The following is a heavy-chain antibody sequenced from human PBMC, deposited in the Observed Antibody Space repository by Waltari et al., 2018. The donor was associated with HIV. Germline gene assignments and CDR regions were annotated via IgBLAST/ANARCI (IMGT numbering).Heavy chain of an antibody. J-gene: IGHJ4*01. CDR1: GLTFRSYW. CDR2: IKQDGSEE. Sequence: EVQLVESGGGLVQPGGSLRLSCAASGLTFRSYWMSWVRQAPGKGLEWVANIKQDGSEEYYVDSVKGRFTISRDNAKNSLYLQMNSLRAEDTAVYYCATLGGGYSYGALDYW. V-gene: IGHV3-7*01. D-gene: IGHD5-18*01. CDR3: ATLGGGYSYGALDY.